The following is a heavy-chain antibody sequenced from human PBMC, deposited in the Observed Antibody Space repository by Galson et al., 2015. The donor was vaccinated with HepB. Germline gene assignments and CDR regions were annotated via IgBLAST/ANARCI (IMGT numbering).Heavy chain of an antibody. CDR2: INPSDGRS. V-gene: IGHV1-46*01. CDR1: GYTFINYY. CDR3: ARVPYKTARPEGMDYYYAMDV. Sequence: SVKVSCKASGYTFINYYIHWVRQAPGQGLEWMGFINPSDGRSTYAQKIQGRVTMARDTSTSTVYMELNSLRSEDTAVYYCARVPYKTARPEGMDYYYAMDVWGQGTTVTVSS. J-gene: IGHJ6*02. D-gene: IGHD6-6*01.